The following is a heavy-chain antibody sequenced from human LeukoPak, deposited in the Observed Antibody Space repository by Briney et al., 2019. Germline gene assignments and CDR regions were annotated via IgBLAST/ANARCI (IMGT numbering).Heavy chain of an antibody. D-gene: IGHD1-14*01. Sequence: ASVKVSCKASGYTFTSYAIHWVRQAPGQRLEWMGWIHAGNGNTKYSQEFQGRVTITRDTSASTAYMELSSLRSEDMAVYYCARENQGTSLDYWGQGTLVTVSS. V-gene: IGHV1-3*03. J-gene: IGHJ4*02. CDR2: IHAGNGNT. CDR1: GYTFTSYA. CDR3: ARENQGTSLDY.